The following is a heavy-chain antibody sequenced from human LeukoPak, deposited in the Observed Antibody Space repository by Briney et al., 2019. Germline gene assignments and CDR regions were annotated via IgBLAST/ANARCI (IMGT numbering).Heavy chain of an antibody. CDR2: IQYDGSNE. CDR3: AKERTSSLWFGDYYFDY. J-gene: IGHJ4*02. V-gene: IGHV3-30*02. CDR1: GFTFSSYG. Sequence: GGSLRLSCAASGFTFSSYGMHWVRQAPGKGLEWVAYIQYDGSNEQYADSVKGRFSISRDSSKNILYLQMNSLRAEDTAVYYCAKERTSSLWFGDYYFDYWGQGTLVTVSS. D-gene: IGHD3-10*01.